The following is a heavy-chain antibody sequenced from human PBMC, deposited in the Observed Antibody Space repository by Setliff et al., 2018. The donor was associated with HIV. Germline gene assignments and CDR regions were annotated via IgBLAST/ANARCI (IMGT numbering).Heavy chain of an antibody. CDR2: ISTYNGNK. Sequence: ASEKVSCKASGYTFTTYGITWVRQAPGQGLEWMGWISTYNGNKNYAQKFQGRVTMTTVTSTSTAYMELRSLRSDDTAVYYCARLSIPAYYYMDVWGKGTTVTVSS. D-gene: IGHD2-21*01. CDR3: ARLSIPAYYYMDV. CDR1: GYTFTTYG. J-gene: IGHJ6*03. V-gene: IGHV1-18*01.